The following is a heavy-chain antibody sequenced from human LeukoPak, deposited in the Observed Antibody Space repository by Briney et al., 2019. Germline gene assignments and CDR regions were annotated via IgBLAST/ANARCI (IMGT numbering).Heavy chain of an antibody. D-gene: IGHD5-18*01. CDR3: ASVGYGDY. CDR2: INGGNGNT. J-gene: IGHJ4*02. CDR1: GYTFTSYA. Sequence: ASVKVSCKASGYTFTSYAMHWVRQAPGQRLEWMGWINGGNGNTKYLEKFQGRVTFTRDTPASTAYMELSSLRSEDTAVYYCASVGYGDYWGQGTLVTVSS. V-gene: IGHV1-3*01.